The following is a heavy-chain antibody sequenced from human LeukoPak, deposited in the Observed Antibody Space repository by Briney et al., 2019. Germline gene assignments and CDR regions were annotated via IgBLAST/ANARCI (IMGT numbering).Heavy chain of an antibody. CDR1: GCTFSSYG. CDR2: IWYDGSNK. CDR3: ARDCSSGCFDY. V-gene: IGHV3-33*01. D-gene: IGHD6-19*01. J-gene: IGHJ4*02. Sequence: GGSLRLSCAASGCTFSSYGMHWVRQAPGKGLEWVAVIWYDGSNKYYADSVKGRFTISRDNSKNTLYLQMNSLRAEDTAVYYCARDCSSGCFDYWGQGTLVTVSS.